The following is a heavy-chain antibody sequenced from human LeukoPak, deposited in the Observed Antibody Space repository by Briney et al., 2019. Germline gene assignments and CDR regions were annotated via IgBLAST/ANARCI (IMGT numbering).Heavy chain of an antibody. Sequence: SETLSLTCTVSGGSISSYYWSWIRQPAGKGLEWIGPIYTSGSTNYNPSLKSRVTISVDTSKNQFSLKLSSVTAADTAVYYCARGPLFPALSEYELDDSSGHDGDYWGQGTLVTVSS. D-gene: IGHD3-22*01. CDR1: GGSISSYY. V-gene: IGHV4-4*07. CDR3: ARGPLFPALSEYELDDSSGHDGDY. J-gene: IGHJ4*02. CDR2: IYTSGST.